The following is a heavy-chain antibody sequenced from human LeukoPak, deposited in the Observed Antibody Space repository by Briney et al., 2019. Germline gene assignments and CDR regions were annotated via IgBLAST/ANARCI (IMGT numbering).Heavy chain of an antibody. CDR1: GDSISSSSCY. CDR3: ARHASGSYNNFQH. V-gene: IGHV4-39*01. CDR2: IYYSGHT. D-gene: IGHD1-26*01. Sequence: PSETLSLTCTVSGDSISSSSCYWGWIRQPPGKGLQWIGSIYYSGHTYYNPSLKSRVTISIDTSKTQFSLNLISVTAADTAVYYCARHASGSYNNFQHWGQGTLVTVSS. J-gene: IGHJ1*01.